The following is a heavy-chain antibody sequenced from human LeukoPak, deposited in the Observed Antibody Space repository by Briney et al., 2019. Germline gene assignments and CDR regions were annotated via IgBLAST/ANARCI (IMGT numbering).Heavy chain of an antibody. Sequence: SETLSLTCAVYGGSFSGYYWCWIRQPPGKGLEWIGEINHSGSTNYNPSLKSRVTISVDTSKNQFSLKLSSVTAADTAVYYCARDRAVNYYDSSGYYYPNFDYWGQGTLVTVSS. J-gene: IGHJ4*02. V-gene: IGHV4-34*01. CDR2: INHSGST. CDR3: ARDRAVNYYDSSGYYYPNFDY. D-gene: IGHD3-22*01. CDR1: GGSFSGYY.